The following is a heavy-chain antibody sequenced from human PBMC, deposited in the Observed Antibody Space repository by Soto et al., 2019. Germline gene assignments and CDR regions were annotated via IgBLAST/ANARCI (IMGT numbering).Heavy chain of an antibody. CDR2: ISYDGSNK. CDR3: ARGLAGHLDY. Sequence: PGGSLRLSCADSGFTFSSYAMHWVRQAPGKGLEWVAVISYDGSNKYYADSVKGRFTISRDNSKNTLYLQMNSLRAEDTAVYYCARGLAGHLDYWGQGTLVTVSS. D-gene: IGHD6-19*01. J-gene: IGHJ4*02. V-gene: IGHV3-30-3*01. CDR1: GFTFSSYA.